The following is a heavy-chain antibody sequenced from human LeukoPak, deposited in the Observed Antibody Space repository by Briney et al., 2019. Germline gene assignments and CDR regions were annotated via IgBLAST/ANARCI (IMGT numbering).Heavy chain of an antibody. CDR3: ARAGISAYYYYMDV. CDR1: GYTFTSYG. CDR2: ISAYNGNT. D-gene: IGHD6-19*01. Sequence: ASVKVSCKASGYTFTSYGISWVRQAPGQGLEWMGWISAYNGNTNYAQKLQGRVTMTTDTSTSTAYMELRSLRSDDTAVYYRARAGISAYYYYMDVWGKGTTVTVSS. J-gene: IGHJ6*03. V-gene: IGHV1-18*01.